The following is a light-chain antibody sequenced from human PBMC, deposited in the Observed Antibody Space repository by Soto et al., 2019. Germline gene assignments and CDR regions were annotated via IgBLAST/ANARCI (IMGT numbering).Light chain of an antibody. CDR3: CSYAGDYTVV. Sequence: QSALTQPRSVSGSPGQSVAISCAGTSGDVGGYNYVSWYQHHPGKAPKLIIYDVTQRQSGVPDRFSGSKSGNTASLTISGRQADDEADYYCCSYAGDYTVVFGGGTKVTVL. CDR2: DVT. CDR1: SGDVGGYNY. V-gene: IGLV2-11*01. J-gene: IGLJ2*01.